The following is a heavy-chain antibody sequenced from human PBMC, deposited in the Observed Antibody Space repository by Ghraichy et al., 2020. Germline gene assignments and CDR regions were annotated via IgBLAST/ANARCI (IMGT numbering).Heavy chain of an antibody. CDR1: GGSVSSGSYY. CDR2: IYYSGST. CDR3: ARDGGGSYPFHYYYYGMDV. D-gene: IGHD1-26*01. J-gene: IGHJ6*02. V-gene: IGHV4-61*01. Sequence: SETLSLTCTVSGGSVSSGSYYWSWIRQPPGKGLEWIGYIYYSGSTNYNPSLKSRVTISVDTSKNQFSLKLSSVTAADTAVYYCARDGGGSYPFHYYYYGMDVWGQGTTVTVSS.